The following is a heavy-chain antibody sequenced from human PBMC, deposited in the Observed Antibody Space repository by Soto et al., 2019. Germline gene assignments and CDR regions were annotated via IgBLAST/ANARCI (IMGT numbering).Heavy chain of an antibody. Sequence: EVQLVESGGGLVQPGGSLRLSCAASGFTYSSYWMHWVRQAPGKGLVWVSRINSDGSSTTYADSVKGRFTIARDNAKNTLYLQMTSLRAEDTAIYYCARGEMATSWHFGSWGQGTLVTVSS. V-gene: IGHV3-74*01. CDR3: ARGEMATSWHFGS. CDR2: INSDGSST. J-gene: IGHJ5*02. D-gene: IGHD5-12*01. CDR1: GFTYSSYW.